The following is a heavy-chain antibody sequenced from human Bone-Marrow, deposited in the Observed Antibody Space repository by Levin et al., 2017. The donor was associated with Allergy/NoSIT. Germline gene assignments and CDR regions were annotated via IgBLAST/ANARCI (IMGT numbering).Heavy chain of an antibody. J-gene: IGHJ4*02. D-gene: IGHD3-10*01. V-gene: IGHV1-18*01. CDR3: ARDAKDGSGSNDY. CDR1: GYTFTNYG. CDR2: ISGYDGNT. Sequence: ASVKVSCKASGYTFTNYGFSWVRQAPGQGLEWMGWISGYDGNTHYAQKLQGRLTMTTDTSTSTAYMELRSLRSDDTAVYYCARDAKDGSGSNDYWGQGTLVTVSS.